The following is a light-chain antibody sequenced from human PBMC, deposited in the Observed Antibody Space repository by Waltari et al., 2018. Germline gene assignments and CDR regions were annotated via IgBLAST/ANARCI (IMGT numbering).Light chain of an antibody. CDR1: SSNIGSTS. CDR3: AAWDASLSAWL. J-gene: IGLJ3*02. V-gene: IGLV1-47*01. Sequence: QSVLTQPPSASGTPGQRVTISCSGSSSNIGSTSATWYQHRPGTAPKLLIYRNNRRPSGVPGRFSGSKSDTSASLAISGLRSEDEADYYCAAWDASLSAWLFGGGTKVTVL. CDR2: RNN.